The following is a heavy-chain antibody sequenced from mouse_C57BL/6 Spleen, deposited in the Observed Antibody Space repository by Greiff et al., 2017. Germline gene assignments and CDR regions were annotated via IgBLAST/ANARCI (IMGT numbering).Heavy chain of an antibody. J-gene: IGHJ2*01. D-gene: IGHD2-14*01. V-gene: IGHV5-12*01. CDR3: ARQEYDYYFDY. CDR1: GFTFSDYY. CDR2: ISNGGGST. Sequence: EVQRVESGGGLVQPGGSLKLSCAASGFTFSDYYMYWVRQTPEKRLEWVAYISNGGGSTYYPDTVKGRFTISRDNAKNTLYLQMSRLKSEDTARYYCARQEYDYYFDYWGQGTTLTVSS.